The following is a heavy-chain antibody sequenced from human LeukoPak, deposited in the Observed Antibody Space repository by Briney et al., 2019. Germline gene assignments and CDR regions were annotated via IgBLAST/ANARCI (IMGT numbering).Heavy chain of an antibody. D-gene: IGHD6-13*01. CDR2: INHSGST. CDR3: ASLAAPNLH. CDR1: GGPFSGYY. V-gene: IGHV4-34*01. J-gene: IGHJ4*02. Sequence: SETLSLTCAVYGGPFSGYYWIWIRQPPAKGLEWIGEINHSGSTNYNPSLKSRVTISVDTSKNQFSLKVSSVTAADRAVYYCASLAAPNLHWGQGSLVTVSS.